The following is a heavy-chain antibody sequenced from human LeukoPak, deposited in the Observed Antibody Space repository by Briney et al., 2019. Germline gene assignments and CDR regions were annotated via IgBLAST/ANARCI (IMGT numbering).Heavy chain of an antibody. J-gene: IGHJ4*02. CDR2: ISGSGVGT. Sequence: GGSLRLSCAASGFTFSSYGMSWVRQAPGKGLEWVSAISGSGVGTYYADSVKGRFTISRDNSKNTLYLQMNSLRAEDTAVYYCAKWDTYYDSSGYYFYWGQGTLVTVSS. CDR1: GFTFSSYG. V-gene: IGHV3-23*01. D-gene: IGHD3-22*01. CDR3: AKWDTYYDSSGYYFY.